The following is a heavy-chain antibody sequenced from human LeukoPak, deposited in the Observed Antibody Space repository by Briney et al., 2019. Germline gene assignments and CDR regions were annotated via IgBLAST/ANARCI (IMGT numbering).Heavy chain of an antibody. D-gene: IGHD5-12*01. CDR2: ISWDGGST. V-gene: IGHV3-43*01. CDR3: AKDTYSGYDSSAAFDY. J-gene: IGHJ4*02. Sequence: HPGGSLRLSCEVSGFTFDDYTMHWVRQAPGKGLEWVSLISWDGGSTYYADSVKGRFTISRDNSKNSLYLQMNSLRTEDTALYYCAKDTYSGYDSSAAFDYWGQGTLVTVSS. CDR1: GFTFDDYT.